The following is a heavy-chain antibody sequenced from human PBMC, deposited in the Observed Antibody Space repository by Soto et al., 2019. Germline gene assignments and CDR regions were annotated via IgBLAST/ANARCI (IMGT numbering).Heavy chain of an antibody. Sequence: GASVKVSCKDSGYTFTSYAMHWVRQAPGQRLEWMGWINAGNGNTKYSQKFQGRVTITRDTSASTAYMELSSLRSEDTAVYYCARGLAGYYYYGMDVWGQGTTVTVSS. V-gene: IGHV1-3*01. CDR3: ARGLAGYYYYGMDV. CDR1: GYTFTSYA. J-gene: IGHJ6*02. D-gene: IGHD6-19*01. CDR2: INAGNGNT.